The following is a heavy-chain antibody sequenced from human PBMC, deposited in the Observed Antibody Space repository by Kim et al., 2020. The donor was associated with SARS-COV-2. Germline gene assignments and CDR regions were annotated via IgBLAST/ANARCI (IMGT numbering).Heavy chain of an antibody. CDR3: ARGLWGGSYYFDY. Sequence: ASVKVSCKASGYTFTGYYMHWVRQAPGQGLEWMGWINPNSGGTNYAQKFQGRVTMTRDTSISTAYMELSRLRSDDTAVYYCARGLWGGSYYFDYWGQGTLVTVSS. J-gene: IGHJ4*02. V-gene: IGHV1-2*02. D-gene: IGHD1-26*01. CDR1: GYTFTGYY. CDR2: INPNSGGT.